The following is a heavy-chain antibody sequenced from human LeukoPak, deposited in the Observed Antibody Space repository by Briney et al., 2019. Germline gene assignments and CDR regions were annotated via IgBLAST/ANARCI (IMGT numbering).Heavy chain of an antibody. D-gene: IGHD6-19*01. J-gene: IGHJ4*02. CDR3: ARGFGRSSGWTPPVG. CDR2: IYHSGST. Sequence: SETLSLTCAVSGGSISSSNWWSWVRQPPGKGLEWIGEIYHSGSTNYNPSLKSRVTISVDKSKNQFSLKLSSVTAADTAVYYCARGFGRSSGWTPPVGWDQGTLVTVSS. CDR1: GGSISSSNW. V-gene: IGHV4-4*02.